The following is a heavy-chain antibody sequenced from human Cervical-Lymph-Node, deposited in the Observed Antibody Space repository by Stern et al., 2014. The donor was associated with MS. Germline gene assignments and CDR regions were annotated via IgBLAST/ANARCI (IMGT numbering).Heavy chain of an antibody. Sequence: EVQLVESGGGLVKPGESLRLSCDASGFTFSHYSINWVRQAPGKGLAWISSICSNSTHTYYADSVEGRFAISRDSAKDSVSLHMVSLRAEDTAVYYCARARVGDYARSPHLDSWGQGTLVTVSS. J-gene: IGHJ4*02. D-gene: IGHD4-17*01. CDR2: ICSNSTHT. CDR1: GFTFSHYS. CDR3: ARARVGDYARSPHLDS. V-gene: IGHV3-21*01.